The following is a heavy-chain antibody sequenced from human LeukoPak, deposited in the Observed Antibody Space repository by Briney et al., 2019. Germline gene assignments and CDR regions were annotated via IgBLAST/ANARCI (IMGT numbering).Heavy chain of an antibody. D-gene: IGHD2-2*02. J-gene: IGHJ4*02. CDR1: GGSISSGSYY. Sequence: SETLSLTCTASGGSISSGSYYWSWIRPPAGQGLVWIVRIYTSGSTNYNPSLKSRVSISVDTSKNQFSLKLRSVTAADTAVYYCAREHCSSPSCYTNEGFDCWGQGTLGTVS. CDR3: AREHCSSPSCYTNEGFDC. V-gene: IGHV4-61*02. CDR2: IYTSGST.